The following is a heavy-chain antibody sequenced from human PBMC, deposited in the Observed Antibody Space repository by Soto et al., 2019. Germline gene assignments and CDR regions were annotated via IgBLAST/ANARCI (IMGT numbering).Heavy chain of an antibody. CDR2: ISSDGNTI. Sequence: QVQLVESGGGLVKPGGSLRLSCAASGFTFNDYYMSWIRQAPGKGLEWISYISSDGNTISYADSVKGRFTISRNNAMTSLYLQMDGLRAEDAAVYSCARTRAARSGWEAYWGQGTLATVSS. CDR3: ARTRAARSGWEAY. V-gene: IGHV3-11*01. J-gene: IGHJ4*02. D-gene: IGHD6-19*01. CDR1: GFTFNDYY.